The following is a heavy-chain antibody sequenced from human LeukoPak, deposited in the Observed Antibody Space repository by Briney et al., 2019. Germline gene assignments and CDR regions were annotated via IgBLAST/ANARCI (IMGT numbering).Heavy chain of an antibody. Sequence: GGSLRLSCAASGFTFSSYGMHWVRQAPGKGLEWVAAIWYDGSNKYYADSVKGRFTISRDNSKNTLYLQMNSLRAEDTAVYYCAKEYGSGSYPIDYWGQGTLVTVSS. V-gene: IGHV3-33*06. J-gene: IGHJ4*02. D-gene: IGHD3-10*01. CDR1: GFTFSSYG. CDR3: AKEYGSGSYPIDY. CDR2: IWYDGSNK.